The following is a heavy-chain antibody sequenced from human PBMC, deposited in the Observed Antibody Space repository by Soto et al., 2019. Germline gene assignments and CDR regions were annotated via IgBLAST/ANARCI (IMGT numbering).Heavy chain of an antibody. CDR3: ARGHGYSYGYPDYYYGMDV. D-gene: IGHD5-18*01. J-gene: IGHJ6*02. Sequence: GASVKVSCKASGYTFTSYGISWVRQAPGQRLELMGWISAYNGNTNYAQKLQGRVTMTTDTSTSTAYMELRSLRSDDTAVYYCARGHGYSYGYPDYYYGMDVWGQGTTVTVSS. CDR2: ISAYNGNT. V-gene: IGHV1-18*04. CDR1: GYTFTSYG.